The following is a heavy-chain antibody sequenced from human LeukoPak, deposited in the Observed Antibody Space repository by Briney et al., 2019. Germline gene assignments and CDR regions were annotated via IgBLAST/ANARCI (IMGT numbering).Heavy chain of an antibody. CDR2: IYWDDDK. CDR3: AHRLPSGAPWAFGYFDY. Sequence: SGPTLVNPTQTLTLTCDFSGFSLSTSGVGVGWIRQPPGKALEWLALIYWDDDKRYSPSLKSRLTITKDTSKSQVVLTMTNIDPVDTATYYCAHRLPSGAPWAFGYFDYWGQGTLVTVSS. J-gene: IGHJ4*02. CDR1: GFSLSTSGVG. V-gene: IGHV2-5*02. D-gene: IGHD3-3*01.